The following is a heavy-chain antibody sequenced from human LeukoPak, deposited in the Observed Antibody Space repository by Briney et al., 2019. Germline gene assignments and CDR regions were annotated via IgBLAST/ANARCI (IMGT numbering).Heavy chain of an antibody. CDR1: GFTFYDYG. J-gene: IGHJ4*02. V-gene: IGHV3-20*04. CDR3: AQAVNSESYSPFDN. Sequence: GGSLRLSCAASGFTFYDYGMSWVRQTPRKGLEWVSSVNWNGGSTGYADSVKGRFTISRDNAKNSLYLQMNGLRAEDTALYYCAQAVNSESYSPFDNWGQGTLVTVSS. CDR2: VNWNGGST. D-gene: IGHD1-26*01.